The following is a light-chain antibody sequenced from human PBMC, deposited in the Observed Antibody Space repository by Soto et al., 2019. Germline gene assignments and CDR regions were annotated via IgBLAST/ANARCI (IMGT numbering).Light chain of an antibody. CDR1: QSVSSSY. CDR2: GAS. V-gene: IGKV3-20*01. Sequence: EIVLTQSPGTLSLSPGERATLSCRASQSVSSSYLAWYQQKPGQAPRLLIYGASSRATGIPDRFSGSGSGTDFTLTISRLEPEDFAVYYCQQSGYSPITFGQGTRLE. CDR3: QQSGYSPIT. J-gene: IGKJ5*01.